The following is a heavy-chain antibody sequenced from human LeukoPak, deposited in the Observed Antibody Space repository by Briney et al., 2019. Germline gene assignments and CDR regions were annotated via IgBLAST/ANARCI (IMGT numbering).Heavy chain of an antibody. CDR3: ARHQGSGYYYPFDY. Sequence: SETLSLTCAVSGCSISSSSYYWGWIRQPPGKGLEWIGSIYYSGSTYYNPSLKSRVTISVDTSKNQFSLKLRSVTAADTAVYYCARHQGSGYYYPFDYWGQGTLVTVSS. CDR1: GCSISSSSYY. D-gene: IGHD3-22*01. CDR2: IYYSGST. V-gene: IGHV4-39*01. J-gene: IGHJ4*02.